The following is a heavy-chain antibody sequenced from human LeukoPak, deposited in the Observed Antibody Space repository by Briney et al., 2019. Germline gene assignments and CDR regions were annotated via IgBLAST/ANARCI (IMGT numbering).Heavy chain of an antibody. J-gene: IGHJ6*04. V-gene: IGHV3-7*01. Sequence: GGSLRLSCAASGFTFSSYWMSWVRQAPGEGLEWVAHIKQDGSEKYYVDSVEGRFTISRDNAKNSLYLQMNSLRAEDTAVYYCAELGITMIGGVWGKGTTVTISS. D-gene: IGHD3-10*02. CDR3: AELGITMIGGV. CDR2: IKQDGSEK. CDR1: GFTFSSYW.